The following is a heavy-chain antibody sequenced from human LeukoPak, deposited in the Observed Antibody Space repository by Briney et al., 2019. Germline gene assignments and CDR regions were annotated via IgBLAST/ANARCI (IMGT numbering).Heavy chain of an antibody. CDR1: GGSISSYY. CDR3: ARRGTTDYWFDP. V-gene: IGHV4-59*08. J-gene: IGHJ5*02. CDR2: IYCSGST. D-gene: IGHD4-17*01. Sequence: TSETLSLTCTVSGGSISSYYWSWIRQPPGKGLEWIGYIYCSGSTNYNPSLKSRVTISVDTSKNQFSLKLSSVTAADTAVYYCARRGTTDYWFDPWGQGTLVTVSS.